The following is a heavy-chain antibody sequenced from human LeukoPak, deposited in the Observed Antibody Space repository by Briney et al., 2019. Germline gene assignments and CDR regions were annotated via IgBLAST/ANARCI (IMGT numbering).Heavy chain of an antibody. CDR3: ARDCSSTSSYYYGVDV. CDR2: ISSSGSTI. Sequence: GGSLRLSCAASGFTFSDYYMSWIRQAPGKGLEWASYISSSGSTIYYADSVKGRFTISRDNAKNSLYLQMNSLRAEDTAVYYCARDCSSTSSYYYGVDVWGQGTTVTVSS. CDR1: GFTFSDYY. D-gene: IGHD2-2*01. J-gene: IGHJ6*02. V-gene: IGHV3-11*01.